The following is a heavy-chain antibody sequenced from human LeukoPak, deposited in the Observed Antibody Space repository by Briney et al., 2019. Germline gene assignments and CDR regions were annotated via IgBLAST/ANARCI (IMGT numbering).Heavy chain of an antibody. D-gene: IGHD3-16*02. CDR1: GFTFSDYY. J-gene: IGHJ4*02. CDR3: ARGTSYDYVWGSYRRPPYYFDY. CDR2: ISSSGSTI. Sequence: PGGSLRLSCAASGFTFSDYYMSWIRQAPGKGLEWVSYISSSGSTIYYADSVKGRFTISRDNAKNSLYLQMNSLRAEDTAVYYCARGTSYDYVWGSYRRPPYYFDYWGQGTLVTVSS. V-gene: IGHV3-11*01.